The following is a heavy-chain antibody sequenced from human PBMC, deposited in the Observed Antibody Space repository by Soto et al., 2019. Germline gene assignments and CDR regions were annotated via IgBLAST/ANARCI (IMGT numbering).Heavy chain of an antibody. Sequence: SETLSLTCTVSGGSISSSSYYWGWIRQPPGKGLEWIGSIYYSGSTYYNPSLKSRVTISVDTSKNQFSLKLSSVTAADTAVYYCAVEGYCSSTSCYYYYGMDVWGQGITVTV. D-gene: IGHD2-2*01. CDR3: AVEGYCSSTSCYYYYGMDV. CDR2: IYYSGST. CDR1: GGSISSSSYY. J-gene: IGHJ6*02. V-gene: IGHV4-39*01.